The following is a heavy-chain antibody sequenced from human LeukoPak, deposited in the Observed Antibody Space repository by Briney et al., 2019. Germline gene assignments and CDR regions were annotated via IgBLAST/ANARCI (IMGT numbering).Heavy chain of an antibody. D-gene: IGHD3-9*01. CDR2: INHSGST. J-gene: IGHJ6*02. V-gene: IGHV4-34*01. CDR1: GGSFSGYY. CDR3: TTAYDILTGNHGRDV. Sequence: SETLSLTCADYGGSFSGYYWSWIRQPPGKGLEWIGEINHSGSTNYNPSLKSRVTISVDTSKNQFSLKLSSVTAADTVVYNHTTAYDILTGNHGRDVWGQGTTVTVSS.